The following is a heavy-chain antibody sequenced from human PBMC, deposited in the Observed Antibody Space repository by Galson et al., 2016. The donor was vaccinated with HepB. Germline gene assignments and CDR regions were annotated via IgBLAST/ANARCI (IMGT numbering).Heavy chain of an antibody. CDR3: ATHRVSCSSSDIVILTAPDFAH. Sequence: SLRLSCAVSGITFNSYAMNWVRQAPGKGLEWVSTISGSGGSTHYLGSVKGRFTISRDNSKNLLYLHMNNLRPEDTALYYCATHRVSCSSSDIVILTAPDFAHWGQGTLVTVPS. CDR1: GITFNSYA. D-gene: IGHD2-21*02. V-gene: IGHV3-23*01. J-gene: IGHJ4*02. CDR2: ISGSGGST.